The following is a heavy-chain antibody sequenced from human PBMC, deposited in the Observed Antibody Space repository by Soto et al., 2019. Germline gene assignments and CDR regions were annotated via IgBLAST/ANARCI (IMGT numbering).Heavy chain of an antibody. J-gene: IGHJ4*02. D-gene: IGHD6-13*01. Sequence: QVQLVESRGGVVQPGRSLRLSCAASGFIFSDYAMHWVRQAPGKGLEWVAVISYGGDNKYYADSVRGRFAISRDNLKNTLYLKINSLNPEDTAVYHCAKARHSTSWYGVEADFWGQGTLVTFSS. V-gene: IGHV3-30*09. CDR3: AKARHSTSWYGVEADF. CDR1: GFIFSDYA. CDR2: ISYGGDNK.